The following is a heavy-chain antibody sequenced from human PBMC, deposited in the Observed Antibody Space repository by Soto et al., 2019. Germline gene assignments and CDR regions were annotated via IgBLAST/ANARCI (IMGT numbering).Heavy chain of an antibody. CDR1: GFTFSDYD. Sequence: GGSLRLSCAASGFTFSDYDMSWLRQDPGKGLEWVSYISSSGSTIYYAASVKGRFTISRDNAKNSLYLQMNSLRAEDTAVYYCAREGPDIVVVPAASMDVWGQGTTVTVSS. CDR2: ISSSGSTI. J-gene: IGHJ6*02. D-gene: IGHD2-2*01. V-gene: IGHV3-11*01. CDR3: AREGPDIVVVPAASMDV.